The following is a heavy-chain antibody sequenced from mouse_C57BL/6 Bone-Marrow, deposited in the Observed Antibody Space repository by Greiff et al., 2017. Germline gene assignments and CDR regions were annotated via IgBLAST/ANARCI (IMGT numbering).Heavy chain of an antibody. J-gene: IGHJ3*01. CDR2: IHPNSGST. Sequence: VQLQQPGAELVKPGASVKLSCKASGYTFTSYWMHWVKQRPGQGLEWIGMIHPNSGSTNYNEKFTSKGTLTVDKSSSTAYMQLSSLTSEDSAVYYCARGLRLPPWFAYWGQGTLVTVSA. CDR3: ARGLRLPPWFAY. D-gene: IGHD3-2*02. V-gene: IGHV1-64*01. CDR1: GYTFTSYW.